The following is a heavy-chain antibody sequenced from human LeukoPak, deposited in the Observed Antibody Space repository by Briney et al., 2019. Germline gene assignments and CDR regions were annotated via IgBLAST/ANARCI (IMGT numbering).Heavy chain of an antibody. CDR1: GASISTSY. Sequence: PSETLSLTCTVSGASISTSYWSWIRQTAGKGLEWVGRIFASGNTNYNPSLESRLAMSVDTSKNQFTLNLTSVTAADTAIYYCVQDGPLRSDYWGQGTLVTVSS. J-gene: IGHJ4*02. CDR2: IFASGNT. V-gene: IGHV4-4*07. CDR3: VQDGPLRSDY. D-gene: IGHD3-16*01.